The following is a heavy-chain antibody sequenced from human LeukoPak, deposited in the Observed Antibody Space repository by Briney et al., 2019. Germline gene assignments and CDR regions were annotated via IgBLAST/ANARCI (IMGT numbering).Heavy chain of an antibody. V-gene: IGHV3-48*01. CDR1: GFTFSHYS. D-gene: IGHD2-2*01. Sequence: GGSLRLSCAASGFTFSHYSTNWVRQAPGKGLEWISYIGISSGNTKYADSVKGRFTISGDKAKNSVYLQMNSLRVEDTAVYYCARDTKYAFDNWGQGTLVTVSS. CDR3: ARDTKYAFDN. J-gene: IGHJ4*02. CDR2: IGISSGNT.